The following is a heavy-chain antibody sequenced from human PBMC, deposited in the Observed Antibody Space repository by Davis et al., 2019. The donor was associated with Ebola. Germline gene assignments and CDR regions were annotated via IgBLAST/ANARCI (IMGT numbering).Heavy chain of an antibody. CDR2: INPSRGGT. CDR1: GYTFTGFF. J-gene: IGHJ4*01. D-gene: IGHD5-24*01. V-gene: IGHV1-2*02. Sequence: VKVSCKASGYTFTGFFIYWVRQAPGQRLEWMGWINPSRGGTNYAQKFQGRVTMTRDTSISTVYMELSSLTSGDTAVCYCARAQDGYNPNFDYWGHGTLVTVS. CDR3: ARAQDGYNPNFDY.